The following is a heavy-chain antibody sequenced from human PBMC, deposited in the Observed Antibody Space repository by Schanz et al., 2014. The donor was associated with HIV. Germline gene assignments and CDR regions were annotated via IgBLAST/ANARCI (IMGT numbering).Heavy chain of an antibody. CDR3: AKPEYDSRGSSQSHFDY. J-gene: IGHJ4*02. D-gene: IGHD3-22*01. Sequence: EVQMLESGGGSVQPGGSLRLSCAASGFTFSNFAMSWVRQAPGKGLEWVSSISGSGVSTFYAGSVKGRFAISRDKSKNTLYLQMNSLRVEDTAVYYCAKPEYDSRGSSQSHFDYWGQGTLVTVSS. V-gene: IGHV3-23*01. CDR2: ISGSGVST. CDR1: GFTFSNFA.